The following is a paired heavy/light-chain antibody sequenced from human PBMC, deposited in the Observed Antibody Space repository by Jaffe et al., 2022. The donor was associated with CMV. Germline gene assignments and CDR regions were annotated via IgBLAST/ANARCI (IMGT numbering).Light chain of an antibody. CDR3: QQANSFPQYT. Sequence: DIQMTQSPSSVSASVGDRVTITCRASQGISSWLAWYQQKPGKAPKLLIYAASSLQSGVPSRFSGSGSGTDFTLTISSLQPEDFATYYCQQANSFPQYTFGQGTKLEIK. J-gene: IGKJ2*01. CDR1: QGISSW. V-gene: IGKV1-12*01. CDR2: AAS.
Heavy chain of an antibody. CDR3: ARDLTPVDTAMVTYYYYGMDV. D-gene: IGHD5-18*01. V-gene: IGHV1-46*01. J-gene: IGHJ6*02. Sequence: QVQLVQSGAEVKKPGASVKVSCKASGYTFTSYYMHWVRQAPGQGLEWMGIINPSGGSTSYAQKFQGRVTMTRDTSTSTVYMELSSLRSEDTAVYYCARDLTPVDTAMVTYYYYGMDVWGQGTTVTVSS. CDR1: GYTFTSYY. CDR2: INPSGGST.